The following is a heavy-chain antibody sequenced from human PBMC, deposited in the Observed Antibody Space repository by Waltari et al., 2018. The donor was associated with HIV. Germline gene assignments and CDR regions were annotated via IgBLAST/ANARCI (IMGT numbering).Heavy chain of an antibody. CDR3: AKDLSLSSARPHLVSFDF. CDR2: ISGGGSKT. CDR1: GFGFGNYG. Sequence: YMGIYCVASGFGFGNYGMAWVRRAPGGGLEFIASISGGGSKTYYADSLKGRFTISRDNSKNVMYLKMTNLRVADTAMYFCAKDLSLSSARPHLVSFDFWSQGTQVSVAS. V-gene: IGHV3-23*01. J-gene: IGHJ4*02. D-gene: IGHD6-6*01.